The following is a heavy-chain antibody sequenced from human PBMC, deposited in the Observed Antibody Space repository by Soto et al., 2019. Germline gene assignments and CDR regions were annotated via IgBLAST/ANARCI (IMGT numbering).Heavy chain of an antibody. CDR3: ARDIFLLWDFDS. D-gene: IGHD3-10*01. Sequence: EVQLLESGGDLVQPGGSLRLSCAASGFTFRRYAMNWVRQAPGKGLEWVASISGNGASTYYADSMKGRVTISRDNTNNSLSSQINHLRVEDTAIYYSARDIFLLWDFDSWGQGIVVTVAS. J-gene: IGHJ4*02. V-gene: IGHV3-23*01. CDR1: GFTFRRYA. CDR2: ISGNGAST.